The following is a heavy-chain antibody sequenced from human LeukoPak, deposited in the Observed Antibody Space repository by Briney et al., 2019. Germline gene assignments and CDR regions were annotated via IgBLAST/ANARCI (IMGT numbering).Heavy chain of an antibody. D-gene: IGHD2-2*01. CDR3: ARDRRCSSTNCYYWEVLPNFDS. Sequence: GGSLRLSCEASGFTFSRYAMIWVRRAPGKGLQWVSAIHATIGGAQYADSVKGRFTISRDNSKNTLYLDMNSLRAEDTAIYYCARDRRCSSTNCYYWEVLPNFDSWGQGTLVTVSS. J-gene: IGHJ4*02. CDR2: IHATIGGA. CDR1: GFTFSRYA. V-gene: IGHV3-23*01.